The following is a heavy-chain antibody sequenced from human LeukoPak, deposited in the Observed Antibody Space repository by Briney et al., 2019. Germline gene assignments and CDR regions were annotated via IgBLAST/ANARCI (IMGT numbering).Heavy chain of an antibody. CDR1: GFSVSSNY. J-gene: IGHJ5*02. V-gene: IGHV3-53*01. D-gene: IGHD4-23*01. CDR3: ARDFRVGTPPT. CDR2: IYSGGST. Sequence: PGGSLRLSCAAPGFSVSSNYMTWVRQAPGKGLEWVSIIYSGGSTYYADSIKGRFTISRDNSKNTVYLQLNSLRTEDTAVYYCARDFRVGTPPTWGQGTLVTVSS.